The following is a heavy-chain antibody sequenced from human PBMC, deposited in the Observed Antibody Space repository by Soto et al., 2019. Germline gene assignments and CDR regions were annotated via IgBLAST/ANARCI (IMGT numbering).Heavy chain of an antibody. Sequence: EVQLLDSGGDLVQPGGSLRLSCAASGFAFSNHAMSWVRQAPGKGLEWVSGLSGTGSNTFNADSVRGRFTISRDNSKNTVYLQMTSLRFDDTAVYYCARDEKYYGSGTYYRGPFDYWGQGTLVTVSS. CDR1: GFAFSNHA. J-gene: IGHJ4*02. CDR2: LSGTGSNT. CDR3: ARDEKYYGSGTYYRGPFDY. V-gene: IGHV3-23*01. D-gene: IGHD3-10*01.